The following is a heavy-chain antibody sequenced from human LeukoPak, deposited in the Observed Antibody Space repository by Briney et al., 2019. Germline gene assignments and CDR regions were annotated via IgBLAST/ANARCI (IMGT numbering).Heavy chain of an antibody. J-gene: IGHJ3*02. CDR3: ATLTGTKTFDI. D-gene: IGHD1-7*01. CDR1: GFTFSRFW. CDR2: INQDGSEK. Sequence: GGSLRLSCAASGFTFSRFWMTWVRQAPGKGLEWGANINQDGSEKYYVDSVKGRFTISRDNAKNSLYLQMNSLRAEDAAVYYCATLTGTKTFDIWGQGTMVTVSS. V-gene: IGHV3-7*01.